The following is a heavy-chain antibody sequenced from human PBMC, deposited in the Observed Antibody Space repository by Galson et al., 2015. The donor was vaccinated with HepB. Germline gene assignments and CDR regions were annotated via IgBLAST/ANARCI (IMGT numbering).Heavy chain of an antibody. CDR1: GFTFSSYG. D-gene: IGHD2-2*01. V-gene: IGHV3-33*08. CDR3: ARGDYMSPASH. Sequence: SLRLSCAASGFTFSSYGMHWVRQAPGKGLEWVAVIWYDGSNKYYADSVKGRFTTSRDNSKNTLYLQMNSLRAEDTAVYYCARGDYMSPASHWGQGTLVTVSS. J-gene: IGHJ4*02. CDR2: IWYDGSNK.